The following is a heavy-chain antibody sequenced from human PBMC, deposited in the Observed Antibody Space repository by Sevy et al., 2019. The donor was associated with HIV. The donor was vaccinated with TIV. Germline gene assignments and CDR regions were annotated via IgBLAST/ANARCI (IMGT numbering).Heavy chain of an antibody. J-gene: IGHJ4*01. CDR1: GFTFSSYA. Sequence: GGSLRLSCAASGFTFSSYAMSWVRQAPGKGLEWVSGVSVRGGSTYYADSVKGRFTISRDNSKNTLYLDMNSLRAEDTAIYDCAKDQGQLLQYYFDYWGQGTPVTVSS. CDR3: AKDQGQLLQYYFDY. V-gene: IGHV3-23*01. D-gene: IGHD2-2*01. CDR2: VSVRGGST.